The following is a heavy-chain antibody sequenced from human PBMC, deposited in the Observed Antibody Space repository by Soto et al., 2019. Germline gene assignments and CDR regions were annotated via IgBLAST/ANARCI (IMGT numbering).Heavy chain of an antibody. CDR1: GLTFSRHW. D-gene: IGHD3-16*01. V-gene: IGHV3-7*01. CDR2: IKQDEGDK. CDR3: ARGTNVDSAYRWFDS. J-gene: IGHJ5*01. Sequence: GGSLRLSCAASGLTFSRHWMTWVRQAPGKGLEWVAIIKQDEGDKYYVDSVKGRFTISRDNAENSLYLQMSSLRAEDTAVYYCARGTNVDSAYRWFDSWGQGTLVTVSS.